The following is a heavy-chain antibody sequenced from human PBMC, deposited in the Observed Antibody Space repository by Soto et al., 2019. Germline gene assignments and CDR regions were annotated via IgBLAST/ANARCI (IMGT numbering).Heavy chain of an antibody. J-gene: IGHJ4*02. D-gene: IGHD6-19*01. Sequence: QVQLVQSGAEVKKPGASVKVSCKDSGSTFTSYDINWVRQATGQGLERMGWMNPNSDNTGQAQKFQGRVTMTRTTYISTAYMELSSLRSEDTAVYDCPRERRGWPDYWGQGTLVTVSS. CDR3: PRERRGWPDY. V-gene: IGHV1-8*01. CDR1: GSTFTSYD. CDR2: MNPNSDNT.